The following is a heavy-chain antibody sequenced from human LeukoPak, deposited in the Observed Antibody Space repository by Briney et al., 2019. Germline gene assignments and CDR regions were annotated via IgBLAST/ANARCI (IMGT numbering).Heavy chain of an antibody. Sequence: SETLSLTCTVSSGSISSSSYYWGWIRQPPGKGLEWIGSINYSGSTYYNPSLKSRVTISVDTSKNQFSLKLSSVTAADTAVYYCARGLDCSGGSCYYYGMDVWGQGTTVTVSS. CDR2: INYSGST. J-gene: IGHJ6*02. V-gene: IGHV4-39*01. CDR1: SGSISSSSYY. CDR3: ARGLDCSGGSCYYYGMDV. D-gene: IGHD2-15*01.